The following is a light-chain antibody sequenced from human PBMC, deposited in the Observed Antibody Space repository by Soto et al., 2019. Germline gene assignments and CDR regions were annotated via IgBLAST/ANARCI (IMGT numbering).Light chain of an antibody. J-gene: IGKJ1*01. CDR1: QDVGSK. V-gene: IGKV3-15*01. Sequence: EIVMTQSPATLSVSPGERATLSCRASQDVGSKLAWYQQKPGQAPRLLIYGATTRATGIPARFSGSGSGTEFTLTISRLQSEGFAVYFCQQCNDSPPWTFGQGTKVEI. CDR3: QQCNDSPPWT. CDR2: GAT.